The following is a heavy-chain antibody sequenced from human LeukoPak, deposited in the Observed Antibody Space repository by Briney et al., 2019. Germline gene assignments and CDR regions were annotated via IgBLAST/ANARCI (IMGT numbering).Heavy chain of an antibody. V-gene: IGHV5-51*01. CDR2: IYPGDSDT. CDR1: GYCFTSYW. CDR3: ASVSLGRGVWDY. Sequence: GESLKMSCKGSGYCFTSYWIGWVRQLPGRGLEWLGVIYPGDSDTRYCPSLQGHVTISADKSISTAYLQWSSLKASDTAMYYCASVSLGRGVWDYWGQGTLVTVSS. J-gene: IGHJ4*02. D-gene: IGHD3-10*01.